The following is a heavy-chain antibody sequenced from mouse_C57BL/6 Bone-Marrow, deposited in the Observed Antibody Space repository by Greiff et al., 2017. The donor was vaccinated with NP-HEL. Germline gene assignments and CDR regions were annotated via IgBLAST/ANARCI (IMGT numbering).Heavy chain of an antibody. V-gene: IGHV14-4*01. D-gene: IGHD5-5*01. J-gene: IGHJ3*01. CDR2: IDPENGDT. Sequence: VQLQQSGAELVRPGASVKLSCTASGFNIKDDYMHWVKQRPEQGLEWIGWIDPENGDTKYASKFQGKATITADTSSNTAYLQLSSLTSEDTAVYSSTHHYLFAYWGQGTLVTVSA. CDR3: THHYLFAY. CDR1: GFNIKDDY.